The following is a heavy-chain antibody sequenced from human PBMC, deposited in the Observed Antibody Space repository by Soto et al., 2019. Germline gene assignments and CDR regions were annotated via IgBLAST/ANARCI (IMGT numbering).Heavy chain of an antibody. J-gene: IGHJ5*02. Sequence: EVQLLESGGGLVQPGRSLRLSCAASGFTFDDYAMHWVRQAPGKGLEWVSGISWNSGSIGYADSVKGRFTISRDNAKNSLYLQMNSLRAEDTALYYCAVLGVVVAATGGWFDPWGQASLVTVSS. CDR3: AVLGVVVAATGGWFDP. D-gene: IGHD2-15*01. CDR1: GFTFDDYA. V-gene: IGHV3-9*01. CDR2: ISWNSGSI.